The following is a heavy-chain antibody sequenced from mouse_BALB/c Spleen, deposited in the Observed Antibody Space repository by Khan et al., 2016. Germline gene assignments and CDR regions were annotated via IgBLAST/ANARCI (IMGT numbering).Heavy chain of an antibody. D-gene: IGHD1-1*01. CDR2: ILPGCGNT. J-gene: IGHJ2*02. Sequence: VQLQESGAELMKPGASVKISCKATGYTFSRYWIEWVKQRPGHGLEWIGEILPGCGNTNYNDKFRGKATFTADTSSNTAYMQLSSVTSEGSAVYYCARSGYYGNGGDYGGQGTSLTVSS. V-gene: IGHV1-9*01. CDR3: ARSGYYGNGGDY. CDR1: GYTFSRYW.